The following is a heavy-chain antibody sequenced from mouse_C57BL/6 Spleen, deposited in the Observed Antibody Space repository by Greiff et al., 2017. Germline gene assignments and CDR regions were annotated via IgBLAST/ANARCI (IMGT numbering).Heavy chain of an antibody. V-gene: IGHV5-17*01. CDR3: ARRSDYDAFDY. D-gene: IGHD2-4*01. CDR1: GFTFSDYG. CDR2: ISSGSSTI. Sequence: EVMLVESGGGLVKPGGSLKLSCAASGFTFSDYGMHWVRQAPEKGLEWVACISSGSSTIYYADTVKGRFTISRDNAKNTLFLQMTSLRSEDTAMYYCARRSDYDAFDYWGQGTTLTVSS. J-gene: IGHJ2*01.